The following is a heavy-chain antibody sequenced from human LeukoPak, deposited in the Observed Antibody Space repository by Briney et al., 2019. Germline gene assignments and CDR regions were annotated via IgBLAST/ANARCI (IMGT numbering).Heavy chain of an antibody. V-gene: IGHV1-18*01. J-gene: IGHJ5*02. Sequence: ASVNVSCKASGYTFSSYGISWVRQAPGQGLEWMGWINGYNGNTHYAHNLQDRVTMTTDTSTSTAYMELRSLRSDDTAVYYCARDEARYSSGYYPNWFDPWGQGTLVTVSS. D-gene: IGHD3-22*01. CDR3: ARDEARYSSGYYPNWFDP. CDR1: GYTFSSYG. CDR2: INGYNGNT.